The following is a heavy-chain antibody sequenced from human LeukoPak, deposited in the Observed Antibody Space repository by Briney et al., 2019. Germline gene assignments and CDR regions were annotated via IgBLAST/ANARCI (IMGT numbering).Heavy chain of an antibody. CDR3: ARDRWGPLVGDY. D-gene: IGHD2-8*02. CDR2: ISAYNGNR. V-gene: IGHV1-18*01. CDR1: GYTFSSYG. J-gene: IGHJ4*02. Sequence: ASVKVSCKAPGYTFSSYGISWVRQAPGQGLEWMGWISAYNGNRNYAQKFQGRVTMTTDTSTSTAYMELRSLRSDDTAVYYCARDRWGPLVGDYWGQGTLVTVSS.